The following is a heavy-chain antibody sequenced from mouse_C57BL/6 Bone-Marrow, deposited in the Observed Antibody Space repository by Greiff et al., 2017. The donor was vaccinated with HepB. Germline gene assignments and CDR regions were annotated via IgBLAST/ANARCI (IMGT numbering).Heavy chain of an antibody. D-gene: IGHD2-3*01. Sequence: QVQLKESGAELVKPWASVKISCKASGYAFSSYWMNWVKQRPGKGLEWIGQIYPGDGDTNYNGKFKGKATLTADKSSSTAYMQLSSLTSEDSAVYFCARGWLLRDYFDYWGQGTTLTVSS. CDR3: ARGWLLRDYFDY. CDR1: GYAFSSYW. CDR2: IYPGDGDT. V-gene: IGHV1-80*01. J-gene: IGHJ2*01.